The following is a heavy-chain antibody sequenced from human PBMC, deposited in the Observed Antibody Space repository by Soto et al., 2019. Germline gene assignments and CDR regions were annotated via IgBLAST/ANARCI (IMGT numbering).Heavy chain of an antibody. V-gene: IGHV3-30-3*01. D-gene: IGHD1-26*01. CDR1: EFSLTPYA. CDR3: ARDGDRGGGSYFCYLDL. Sequence: QVQLVESGGGVVQPGRSLRLSCAASEFSLTPYAMHWVRQAPGKGLEWVTLISYDGSAKYYADSVRGRFTITRDNSKSTLYLQMSSLAAEDTSVYYCARDGDRGGGSYFCYLDLWGRGTLVTVSS. J-gene: IGHJ2*01. CDR2: ISYDGSAK.